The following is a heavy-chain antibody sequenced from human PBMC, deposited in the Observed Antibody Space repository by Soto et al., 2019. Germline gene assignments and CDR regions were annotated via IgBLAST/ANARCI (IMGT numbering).Heavy chain of an antibody. CDR1: GYTFTNYD. CDR3: ARGRGCLDY. CDR2: MDPKSGNT. V-gene: IGHV1-8*01. D-gene: IGHD2-8*01. J-gene: IGHJ4*01. Sequence: QVKLVQSGAEVKKPGASVKVSCKASGYTFTNYDINWVRQAPGQGLEWMGWMDPKSGNTDYAQKFQGRVTITRNTSISTAYLEVSSLSSEDTAVYFCARGRGCLDYGGHGTLVTVSS.